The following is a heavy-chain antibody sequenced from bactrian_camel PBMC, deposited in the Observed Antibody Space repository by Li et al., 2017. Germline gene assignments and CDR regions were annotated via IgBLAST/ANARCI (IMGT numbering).Heavy chain of an antibody. CDR2: IDSDYST. V-gene: IGHV3S53*01. J-gene: IGHJ4*01. CDR1: GYTYNRNC. D-gene: IGHD1*01. Sequence: HVQLVESGGGSVQTGGSLRLSCAASGYTYNRNCMAWFRQAPGKEREGVATIDSDYSTTYANSVKGRFTISKDNAKNTVSLEMTSLTPEDTAMYYCATDHGVSPWPQAQHYRHSGQGTQVTVS.